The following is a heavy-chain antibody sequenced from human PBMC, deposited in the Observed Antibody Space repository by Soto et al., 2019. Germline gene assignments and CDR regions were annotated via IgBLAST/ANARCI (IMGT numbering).Heavy chain of an antibody. CDR3: ARESRIGVGTTYY. J-gene: IGHJ4*02. V-gene: IGHV1-18*01. D-gene: IGHD3-22*01. CDR2: VSAYNGKS. CDR1: GYIFSNYG. Sequence: ASVKVSCKASGYIFSNYGISWMRQVPGQGLEWMGWVSAYNGKSNYTQKFQGRVTMTTDTATNTAYMELRSLRSDDTAVYYCARESRIGVGTTYYWGQGTPVTVSS.